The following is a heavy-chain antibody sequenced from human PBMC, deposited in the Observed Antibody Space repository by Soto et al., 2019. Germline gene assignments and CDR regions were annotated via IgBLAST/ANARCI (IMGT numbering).Heavy chain of an antibody. CDR3: ARSVFP. CDR2: IYYNGNT. Sequence: SETLSLTCNVSGGTISSYYWTWIRQPPGKGLEWIGYIYYNGNTYYNPSLKSRVTISVDTSKNQFSLKLTSVTAADTAVYYCARSVFPWGQGTLVTVSS. J-gene: IGHJ5*02. V-gene: IGHV4-59*12. CDR1: GGTISSYY.